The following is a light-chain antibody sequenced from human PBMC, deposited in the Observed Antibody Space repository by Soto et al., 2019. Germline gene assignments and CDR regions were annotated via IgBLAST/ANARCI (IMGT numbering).Light chain of an antibody. J-gene: IGKJ1*01. CDR3: QQYAGSPKT. V-gene: IGKV3-20*01. CDR1: QSVSSSY. CDR2: GAS. Sequence: TLSLSPGERATLSCRASQSVSSSYLAWYQQKPGQGPRLLIYGASSRATGIPDRFRGSGSGTDFTLTISRLEPEDFAVYYCQQYAGSPKTFGQGTKVDIK.